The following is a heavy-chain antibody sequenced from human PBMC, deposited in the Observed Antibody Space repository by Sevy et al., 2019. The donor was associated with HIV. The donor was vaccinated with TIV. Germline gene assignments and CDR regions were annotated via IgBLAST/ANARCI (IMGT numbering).Heavy chain of an antibody. CDR3: ARHRRDGYNTGAFDI. Sequence: GESLKISCKGSGYSSTNYWIGWVRQMPGKGLESMGIIYFGDSDTRYSPSFRGQVTMSADKSINTAYVQWSSLKASDTAMYYCARHRRDGYNTGAFDIWGQGTMVTVSS. J-gene: IGHJ3*02. CDR1: GYSSTNYW. CDR2: IYFGDSDT. V-gene: IGHV5-51*01. D-gene: IGHD5-12*01.